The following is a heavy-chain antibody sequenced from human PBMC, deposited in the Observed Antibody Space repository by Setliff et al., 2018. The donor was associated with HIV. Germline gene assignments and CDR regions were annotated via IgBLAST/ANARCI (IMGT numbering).Heavy chain of an antibody. CDR3: TPWTGTSRFDH. CDR2: IRGKPSGGTT. J-gene: IGHJ4*02. V-gene: IGHV3-49*04. CDR1: GFTFGDYA. Sequence: GGSLRLSCTASGFTFGDYAMPWVRQAPGKGLEWVGFIRGKPSGGTTEYAASVKGRFTISRDDSKSVAYLQMSSLKTEDTAGYYCTPWTGTSRFDHWGQGTLVTVSS. D-gene: IGHD1-7*01.